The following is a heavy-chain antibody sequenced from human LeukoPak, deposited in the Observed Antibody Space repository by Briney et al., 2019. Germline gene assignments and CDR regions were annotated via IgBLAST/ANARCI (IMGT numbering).Heavy chain of an antibody. J-gene: IGHJ3*02. Sequence: GGSLRLSCAASGFTFSSYAMSWVRQAPGKGVEWVSSISSTAATTYYADSVKGRFTISRDNAKNTLYLQMNSLRAEDTAVYYCAKDRTGGYGHDAFDIWGQGTMVTVSS. CDR1: GFTFSSYA. CDR3: AKDRTGGYGHDAFDI. CDR2: ISSTAATT. V-gene: IGHV3-23*01. D-gene: IGHD7-27*01.